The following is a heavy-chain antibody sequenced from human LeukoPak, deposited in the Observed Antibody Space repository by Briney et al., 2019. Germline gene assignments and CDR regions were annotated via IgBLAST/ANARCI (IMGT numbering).Heavy chain of an antibody. J-gene: IGHJ4*02. Sequence: GASVKVSCKTSGYTFTGYYMHWVRQAPGQGLEWMGWINPNSGGTNYAQKFQGRVTMTRDTSISTAYMELSRLRSGDTAVYYCARVGAEMATMHYWGQGTLVTVSS. CDR3: ARVGAEMATMHY. CDR2: INPNSGGT. D-gene: IGHD5-24*01. CDR1: GYTFTGYY. V-gene: IGHV1-2*02.